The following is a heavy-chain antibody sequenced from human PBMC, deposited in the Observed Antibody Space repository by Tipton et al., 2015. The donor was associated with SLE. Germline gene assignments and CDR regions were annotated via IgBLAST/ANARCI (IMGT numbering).Heavy chain of an antibody. Sequence: TLSLTCTVSGGSISSGSYFWTWVRAPAGKGLEWVGHIFTSGSTNYNPSLKSRVTISLDMSKNQFSLKLSSAAAADTAMYYCAREKVAPSGLSYFDYWGQGTLVTVSP. CDR2: IFTSGST. V-gene: IGHV4-61*09. CDR1: GGSISSGSYF. CDR3: AREKVAPSGLSYFDY. J-gene: IGHJ4*02. D-gene: IGHD2-15*01.